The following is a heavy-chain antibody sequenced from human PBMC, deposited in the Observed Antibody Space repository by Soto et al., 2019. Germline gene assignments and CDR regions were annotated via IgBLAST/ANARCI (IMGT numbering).Heavy chain of an antibody. CDR3: SKGDSLYVRGRVAFDI. Sequence: PGGSLRLSCEASGLTVTSHAMSWVRQAPGKGLEWVSAISGSGGSTYYADSVKGRFTISRDNSKNTLYLQMNSLGAEDTAVCYLSKGDSLYVRGRVAFDIWGQGTMVTVSS. J-gene: IGHJ3*02. V-gene: IGHV3-23*01. D-gene: IGHD2-8*01. CDR1: GLTVTSHA. CDR2: ISGSGGST.